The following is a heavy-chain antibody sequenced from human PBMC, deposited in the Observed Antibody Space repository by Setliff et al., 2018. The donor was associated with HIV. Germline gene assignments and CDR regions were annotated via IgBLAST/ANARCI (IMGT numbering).Heavy chain of an antibody. Sequence: ASVKVSCKASRSTFNSHTINWVRQAPGQGLDWMGRIIPILGVANYAQRFQGKVTITADKSTSTAYMELRSLRSDDTAVYYCARVAWYYSFWSGLGDAFDIWGQGTMVTVSS. D-gene: IGHD3-3*01. V-gene: IGHV1-69*02. CDR2: IIPILGVA. CDR3: ARVAWYYSFWSGLGDAFDI. CDR1: RSTFNSHT. J-gene: IGHJ3*02.